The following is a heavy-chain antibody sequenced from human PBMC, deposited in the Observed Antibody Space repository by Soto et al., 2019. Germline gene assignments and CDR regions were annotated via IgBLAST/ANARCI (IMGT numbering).Heavy chain of an antibody. V-gene: IGHV3-30*04. Sequence: QVQLVESGGGVVQPGTSLRLSCEGSGITLSNYAMHWVRQGPGKGLEWVAVISSDGKNKYYADSLKGRFSISRDTSKNAMYLQVNSLRSEDTAVYYCAGGTPIISGTTGGYWGQGTLVTVSS. J-gene: IGHJ4*02. CDR3: AGGTPIISGTTGGY. CDR1: GITLSNYA. CDR2: ISSDGKNK. D-gene: IGHD1-20*01.